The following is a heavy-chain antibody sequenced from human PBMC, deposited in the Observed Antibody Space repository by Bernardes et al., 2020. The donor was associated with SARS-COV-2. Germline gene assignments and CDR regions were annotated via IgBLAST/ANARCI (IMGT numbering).Heavy chain of an antibody. CDR2: ISASGVTT. CDR3: ARDFLQLLRGYFTD. Sequence: GGSLRLSCAASGFTFGDSAMSWVRQAPGKGLEWVSGISASGVTTHIADSVKGRFTISRDNSKDTLYLQMNSLRVEDAAFYYCARDFLQLLRGYFTDWGRGTLVTVSS. D-gene: IGHD2-15*01. CDR1: GFTFGDSA. J-gene: IGHJ4*02. V-gene: IGHV3-23*01.